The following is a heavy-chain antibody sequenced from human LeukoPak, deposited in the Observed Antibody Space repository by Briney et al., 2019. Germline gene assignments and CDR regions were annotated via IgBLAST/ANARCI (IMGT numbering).Heavy chain of an antibody. D-gene: IGHD6-13*01. CDR1: GFTFSSYW. J-gene: IGHJ1*01. CDR2: IKQDGSEK. Sequence: GGSLRLSCAASGFTFSSYWMSWVRQAPGKGLEWVANIKQDGSEKYYVDSVKGRFTISRDNAKNSLYLQMNSLRAEDTAVYYCARDSRQQLVPVLDAEYFQHWGQGTLVTVSS. CDR3: ARDSRQQLVPVLDAEYFQH. V-gene: IGHV3-7*01.